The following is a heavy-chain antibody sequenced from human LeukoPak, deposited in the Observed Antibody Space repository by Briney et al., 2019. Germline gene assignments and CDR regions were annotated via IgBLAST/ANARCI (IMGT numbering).Heavy chain of an antibody. CDR2: IYYSGST. CDR1: GGSISSYY. J-gene: IGHJ5*02. D-gene: IGHD2-15*01. CDR3: ASAPRDIVVVVAYWFDP. Sequence: PSETLSLTCTVYGGSISSYYWSWIRQPPGKGLEWIGYIYYSGSTYYNPSLKSRVTISVDTSKNQFSLKLSSVTAADTAVYYCASAPRDIVVVVAYWFDPWGQGTLVTVSS. V-gene: IGHV4-59*12.